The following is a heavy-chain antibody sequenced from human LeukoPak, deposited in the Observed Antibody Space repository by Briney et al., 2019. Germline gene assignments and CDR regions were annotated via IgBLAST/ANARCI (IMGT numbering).Heavy chain of an antibody. CDR2: INPNSGGT. D-gene: IGHD6-19*01. CDR3: AIAHLQWLVGHDAFDI. CDR1: GYTFTGYY. V-gene: IGHV1-2*02. Sequence: ASVRVSCKASGYTFTGYYMHWVRQAPGQGLEWMGWINPNSGGTNYAQKFQGRVTMTRDTSISTAYMELSRLRSDDTAVYYCAIAHLQWLVGHDAFDIWGQGTMVTVSS. J-gene: IGHJ3*02.